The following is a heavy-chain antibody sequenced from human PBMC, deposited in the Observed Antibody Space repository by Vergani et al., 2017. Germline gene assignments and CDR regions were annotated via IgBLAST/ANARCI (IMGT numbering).Heavy chain of an antibody. Sequence: QVRLVQSGAEVKKPGSSVKVSCKASGGTFNNCAISWVRQAPGQGLEWMGRIIPILGIANYAQKFQGRVTITADKSTSTAYMELSSLRSEDTAVYYCARVPPAAENYYYYGMDVWGQGTTVTVSS. CDR3: ARVPPAAENYYYYGMDV. D-gene: IGHD2-2*01. J-gene: IGHJ6*02. CDR2: IIPILGIA. CDR1: GGTFNNCA. V-gene: IGHV1-69*04.